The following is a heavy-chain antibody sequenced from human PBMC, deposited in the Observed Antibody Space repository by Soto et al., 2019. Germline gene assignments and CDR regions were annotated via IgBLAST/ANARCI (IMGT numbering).Heavy chain of an antibody. J-gene: IGHJ3*02. Sequence: PGGSLCLSCAASGFTFINYAMSWVRQAPGKGLDWVSTVGGGDGSTYYADSVKGRFTISRDNSNSALYLQMNSPRVGDTAIYYCAKGILVKPPGTRTFDIWGQGTMVTVSS. CDR3: AKGILVKPPGTRTFDI. D-gene: IGHD6-13*01. CDR1: GFTFINYA. V-gene: IGHV3-23*01. CDR2: VGGGDGST.